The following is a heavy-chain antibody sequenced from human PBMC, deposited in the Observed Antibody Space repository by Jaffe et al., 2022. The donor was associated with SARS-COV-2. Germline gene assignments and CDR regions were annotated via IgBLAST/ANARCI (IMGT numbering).Heavy chain of an antibody. D-gene: IGHD3-10*01. CDR2: TSYSGGA. CDR3: ARGNRGFANSGSYLGFDY. J-gene: IGHJ4*02. Sequence: QVHLQESGPGLVKPSETLSLTCTVSGDSITGYYWTWIRQPPGKGLEWLGFTSYSGGAIYNPSHKSRVTISVLSSKNQFSLRLTSVTAADTAVYYCARGNRGFANSGSYLGFDYWGQGTLVTVSS. CDR1: GDSITGYY. V-gene: IGHV4-59*01.